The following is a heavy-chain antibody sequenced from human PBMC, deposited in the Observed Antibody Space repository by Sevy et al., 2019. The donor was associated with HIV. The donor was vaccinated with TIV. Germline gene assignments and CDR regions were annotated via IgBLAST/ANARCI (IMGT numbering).Heavy chain of an antibody. CDR1: GFTFTSYA. CDR3: AKSEWGNIGFCTRSSCYPFDY. Sequence: GGSLRLSCAASGFTFTSYAMSWVRQAPGKGLEWVSSISGSHGTPYYADSVKGRFTISRDNSKNTLYLQMSSLRAEDTAVYYCAKSEWGNIGFCTRSSCYPFDYWGQGPLVTVSS. V-gene: IGHV3-23*01. D-gene: IGHD2-2*01. J-gene: IGHJ4*02. CDR2: ISGSHGTP.